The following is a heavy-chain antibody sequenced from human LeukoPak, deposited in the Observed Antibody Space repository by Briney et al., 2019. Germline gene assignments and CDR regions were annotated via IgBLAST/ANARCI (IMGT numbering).Heavy chain of an antibody. Sequence: SVKVSCRASGGTFSSYAISWVRQAPGQGLEWMGGIIPIFGTANYAQKFQGRVTITADKSTSTAYMELRSLRSDDTAVYYCARDGYYDSSGYYADWGQGTLVTVSS. CDR1: GGTFSSYA. D-gene: IGHD3-22*01. CDR3: ARDGYYDSSGYYAD. V-gene: IGHV1-69*06. CDR2: IIPIFGTA. J-gene: IGHJ4*02.